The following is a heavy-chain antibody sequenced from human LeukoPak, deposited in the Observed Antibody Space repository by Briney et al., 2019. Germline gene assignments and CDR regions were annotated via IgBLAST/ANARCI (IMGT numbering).Heavy chain of an antibody. CDR1: GYTFISYG. CDR3: ARDTVGYSSSWYGP. Sequence: ASVKVSCKASGYTFISYGISWVRQAPGQGLEWMGWISAYNGNSNYAQKLQGRVTMTTDTSTSTAYMDLRSLRSDDTAVYSCARDTVGYSSSWYGPWGQGTLVTVSS. D-gene: IGHD6-13*01. CDR2: ISAYNGNS. V-gene: IGHV1-18*04. J-gene: IGHJ5*02.